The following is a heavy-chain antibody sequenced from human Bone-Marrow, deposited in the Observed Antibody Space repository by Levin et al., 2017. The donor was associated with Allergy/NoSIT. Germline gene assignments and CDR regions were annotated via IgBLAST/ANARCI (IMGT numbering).Heavy chain of an antibody. V-gene: IGHV4-34*01. CDR3: ARGRGGQLLRFNFDY. CDR1: GGSFSGYY. J-gene: IGHJ4*02. D-gene: IGHD2-2*01. CDR2: INHSGST. Sequence: SETLSLTCAVYGGSFSGYYWSWIRQPPGKGLEWIGEINHSGSTNYNPSLKSRVTISVDTSKNQFSLKLSSVTAADTAVYYCARGRGGQLLRFNFDYWGQGTLVTVSS.